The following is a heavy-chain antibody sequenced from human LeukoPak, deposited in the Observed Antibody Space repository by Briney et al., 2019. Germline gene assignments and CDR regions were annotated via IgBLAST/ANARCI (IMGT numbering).Heavy chain of an antibody. CDR3: ASGIAVAGPSV. CDR2: ISSSSSYI. Sequence: GGSLILSCAASGFTFSSYSMNWVRQAPGKGLEWVSSISSSSSYIYYADSVKGRFTISRDNAKNSLYLQMNSLRAEDTAVYYCASGIAVAGPSVWGQGTLVTVSS. CDR1: GFTFSSYS. V-gene: IGHV3-21*01. J-gene: IGHJ4*02. D-gene: IGHD6-19*01.